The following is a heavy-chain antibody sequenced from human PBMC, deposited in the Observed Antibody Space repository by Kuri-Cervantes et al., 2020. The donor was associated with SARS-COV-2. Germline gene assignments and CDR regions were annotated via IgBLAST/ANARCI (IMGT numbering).Heavy chain of an antibody. J-gene: IGHJ3*02. D-gene: IGHD2-2*01. V-gene: IGHV4-38-2*01. CDR1: GYSISSGYY. Sequence: SQTLSLTCVVSGYSISSGYYWGWIRQPPGKGLECIGYIYHTGGTYYNPSLKSRVTISVDRSKNQFSLKLSSVTAADTAVYYCARAQRVVPVDIGLGDAFDIWGQGTMVTVSS. CDR2: IYHTGGT. CDR3: ARAQRVVPVDIGLGDAFDI.